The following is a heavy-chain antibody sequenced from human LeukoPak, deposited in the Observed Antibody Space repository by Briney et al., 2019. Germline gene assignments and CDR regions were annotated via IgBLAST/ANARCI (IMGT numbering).Heavy chain of an antibody. CDR3: ARDLL. J-gene: IGHJ4*02. Sequence: GGSLRLSCAASGFIFSRYWMSWVRQAPGKGLEWVANIKEDGSEKYYVDSVKGRFTISRDNAKNSLYLQMNSLRAADTAVYYCARDLLWGQGTLVTVSS. V-gene: IGHV3-7*01. CDR1: GFIFSRYW. CDR2: IKEDGSEK. D-gene: IGHD2/OR15-2a*01.